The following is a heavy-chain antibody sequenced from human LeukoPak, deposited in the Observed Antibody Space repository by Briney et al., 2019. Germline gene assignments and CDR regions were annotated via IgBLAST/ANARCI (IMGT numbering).Heavy chain of an antibody. CDR3: TKPVLATIMPDF. D-gene: IGHD5-12*01. Sequence: GGSLRLSCAASGFTFDDYAMLWVRHAPGKGLEGVSLITGDGGSTYYAGSVKGRFTISRDNSKNSLYLQMNSLRTEDTALYYCTKPVLATIMPDFWGQGTLVTVSS. V-gene: IGHV3-43*02. J-gene: IGHJ4*02. CDR1: GFTFDDYA. CDR2: ITGDGGST.